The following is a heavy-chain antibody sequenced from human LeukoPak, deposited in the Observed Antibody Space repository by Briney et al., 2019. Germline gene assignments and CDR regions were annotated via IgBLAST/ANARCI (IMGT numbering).Heavy chain of an antibody. Sequence: GGSLRLSCAASGFTFSSYWMSWVRQAPGKGLEWVANIKQDGSEKYYVDSVKGRFTISRDNAKNSLYLQMNSLRAEDTAVYYCARGPAGWARPNAFDIWGQGTMVNVSS. J-gene: IGHJ3*02. V-gene: IGHV3-7*04. D-gene: IGHD3-16*01. CDR1: GFTFSSYW. CDR3: ARGPAGWARPNAFDI. CDR2: IKQDGSEK.